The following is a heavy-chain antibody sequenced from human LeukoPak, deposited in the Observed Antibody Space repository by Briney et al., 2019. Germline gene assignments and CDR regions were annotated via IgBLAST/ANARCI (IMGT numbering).Heavy chain of an antibody. D-gene: IGHD6-13*01. J-gene: IGHJ5*02. Sequence: SQTLSLTCAISGDSVSSNSAAWNWIRQSPSRGLEWLGRTYYRSKWYNDYAVSVQSRITINPDTSNNQFSLQLNSVNPEDTAVYYCARSPYSSSWYGYNWFDPWGQGTLVTVSS. CDR3: ARSPYSSSWYGYNWFDP. V-gene: IGHV6-1*01. CDR1: GDSVSSNSAA. CDR2: TYYRSKWYN.